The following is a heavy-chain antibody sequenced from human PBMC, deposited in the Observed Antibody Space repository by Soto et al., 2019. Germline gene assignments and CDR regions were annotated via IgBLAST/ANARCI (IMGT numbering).Heavy chain of an antibody. D-gene: IGHD2-15*01. Sequence: QVQLQESGPGLVKPSQTLSLTCAVSGGSISSGGYYWSWIRQHPGKGLEWIGYIYYSGSTYYNPSLKSRVTISVDTSKNQFSLKLSSVTAADTAVYYCARGLYCSGGSCYSAFDIWGQGTMVTVSS. CDR3: ARGLYCSGGSCYSAFDI. CDR2: IYYSGST. V-gene: IGHV4-31*11. J-gene: IGHJ3*02. CDR1: GGSISSGGYY.